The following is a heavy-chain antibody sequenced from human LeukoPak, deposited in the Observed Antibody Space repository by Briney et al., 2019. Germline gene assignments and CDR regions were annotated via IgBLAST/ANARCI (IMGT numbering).Heavy chain of an antibody. CDR3: ARSLAARSLDY. J-gene: IGHJ4*02. D-gene: IGHD6-6*01. V-gene: IGHV7-4-1*02. CDR1: GYTFTTYA. Sequence: ASVKVSCKASGYTFTTYAMNWVRQAPGQGLEWMGWINTNTGNPTYAQGFTGRFVFSLDTSVSAAYLQMRRLRAGDTAMYYCARSLAARSLDYWGQGTLVTVSS. CDR2: INTNTGNP.